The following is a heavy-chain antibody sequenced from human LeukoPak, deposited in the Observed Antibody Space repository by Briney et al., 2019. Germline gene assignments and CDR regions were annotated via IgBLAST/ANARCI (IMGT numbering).Heavy chain of an antibody. CDR3: TTGQAARHYYYYYYMDV. D-gene: IGHD6-6*01. CDR2: TRNKANSYTT. CDR1: GFTFSDHY. Sequence: WGSLRLSCAASGFTFSDHYMDWVRQAPGKGLEWVGRTRNKANSYTTEYAASVKGRFTISRDDSKNSLYLQMNSLKTEDTAVYYCTTGQAARHYYYYYYMDVWGKGTTVTVSS. J-gene: IGHJ6*03. V-gene: IGHV3-72*01.